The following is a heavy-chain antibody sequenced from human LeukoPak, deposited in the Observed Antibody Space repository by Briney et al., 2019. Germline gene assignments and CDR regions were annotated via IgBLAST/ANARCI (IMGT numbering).Heavy chain of an antibody. J-gene: IGHJ4*02. Sequence: SKTLSLTCTVSGGSISSASYYWSWIRQPAGKGLEWIGRIYISGSTNYKSSLKSRVTISVDTSKNQFSLRLSSVTAADTAVYYCARVTGYMTEDYFDYWGQGTLITVSS. CDR1: GGSISSASYY. CDR2: IYISGST. D-gene: IGHD6-13*01. CDR3: ARVTGYMTEDYFDY. V-gene: IGHV4-61*02.